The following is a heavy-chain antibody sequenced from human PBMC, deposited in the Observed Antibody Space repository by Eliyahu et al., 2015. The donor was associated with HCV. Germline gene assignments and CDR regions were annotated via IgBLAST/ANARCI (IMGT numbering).Heavy chain of an antibody. V-gene: IGHV3-15*01. CDR3: TTDSGMYDSSGYKYPYIDC. CDR2: IKSKTDGGAT. D-gene: IGHD3-22*01. J-gene: IGHJ4*02. CDR1: GFTFSYAW. Sequence: EVHLVESGGGLVKPGGSLRLSCAASGFTFSYAWMSWVRQAPGRGLEWVGRIKSKTDGGATDYAAPVKGRFTISRDDSRDTLYLQMNSLQTEDTAVYYCTTDSGMYDSSGYKYPYIDCWGQGTLVTVSS.